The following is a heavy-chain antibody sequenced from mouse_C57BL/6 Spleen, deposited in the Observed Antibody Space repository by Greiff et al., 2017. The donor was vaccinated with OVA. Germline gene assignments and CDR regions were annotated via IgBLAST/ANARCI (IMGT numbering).Heavy chain of an antibody. CDR1: GYTFTSYW. D-gene: IGHD1-1*01. CDR2: IHPSDSDT. V-gene: IGHV1-74*01. J-gene: IGHJ2*01. Sequence: QVQLKQPGAELVKPGASVKVSCKASGYTFTSYWMHWVKQRPGQGLEWIGRIHPSDSDTNYNQKFKGKATLTVDKSSSTAYMQLSSLTSEDSAVYYCATRSSYGGFDYWGQGTTLTVSS. CDR3: ATRSSYGGFDY.